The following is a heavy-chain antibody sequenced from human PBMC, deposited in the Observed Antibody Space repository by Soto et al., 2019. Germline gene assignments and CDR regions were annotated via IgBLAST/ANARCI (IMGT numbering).Heavy chain of an antibody. CDR2: IWYDGSNK. CDR1: GFSFSNYG. D-gene: IGHD5-18*01. Sequence: GGSLRLSCAASGFSFSNYGKHWVRQAPGKGLEWVAVIWYDGSNKYYADSVKGRFTISRDNSKNTLYLQMNSLRVEDTAVYYCARDLTALDYWGQGTLVTVSS. CDR3: ARDLTALDY. V-gene: IGHV3-33*01. J-gene: IGHJ4*02.